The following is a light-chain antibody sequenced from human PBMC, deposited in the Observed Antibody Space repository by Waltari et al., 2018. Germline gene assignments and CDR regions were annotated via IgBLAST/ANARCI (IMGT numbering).Light chain of an antibody. CDR3: QHYVRLPVT. CDR2: GAS. CDR1: QSVSRT. Sequence: EIVLTQSPGTLSLSPGERATLSCRASQSVSRTLAWYQQKPGQAPRLLIYGASTRATGIPERFSGGGSGTDFSLTISRLEPEDLAVYYCQHYVRLPVTFGQGTKVEIK. V-gene: IGKV3-20*01. J-gene: IGKJ1*01.